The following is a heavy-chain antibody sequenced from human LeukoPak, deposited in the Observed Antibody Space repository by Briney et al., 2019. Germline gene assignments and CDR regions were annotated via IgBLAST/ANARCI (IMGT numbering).Heavy chain of an antibody. CDR1: GYSISSGYY. CDR2: TYHSGST. CDR3: ARVYGYDSSGYYSSAFDY. J-gene: IGHJ4*02. V-gene: IGHV4-38-2*02. Sequence: PSETMSLTCTVSGYSISSGYYWGWIRQPPGKGLEWIGSTYHSGSTYYNPSLKSRVTISVDTSKNQFSLKLSSVTAADTAVYYCARVYGYDSSGYYSSAFDYWGQGTLVTVSS. D-gene: IGHD3-22*01.